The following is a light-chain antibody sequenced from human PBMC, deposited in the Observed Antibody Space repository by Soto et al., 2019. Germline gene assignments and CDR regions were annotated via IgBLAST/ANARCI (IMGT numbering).Light chain of an antibody. J-gene: IGKJ1*01. CDR2: GAS. Sequence: IVLTQSPATLSLSPWEGATPSCGASQNVRSNLAWYQQKPGQAPRLLIYGASTRATGIPARFSGRGSGTEFILTISSLQSEDFAVYYCQQYDDWPGTFGQGTKVDIK. V-gene: IGKV3-15*01. CDR1: QNVRSN. CDR3: QQYDDWPGT.